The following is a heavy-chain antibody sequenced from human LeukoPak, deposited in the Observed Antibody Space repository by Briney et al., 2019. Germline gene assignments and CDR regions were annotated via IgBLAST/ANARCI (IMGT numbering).Heavy chain of an antibody. CDR3: ARVSYCSSTSCGYYFDY. CDR1: GFTFSSFS. J-gene: IGHJ4*02. CDR2: ISSSSSYI. D-gene: IGHD2-2*01. Sequence: GSLRLSCAASGFTFSSFSMNWVRQAPGKGLEWVSSISSSSSYIYYADSVKGRFTISRDNAKNSLYLQMNSLRAEDTAVYYCARVSYCSSTSCGYYFDYWGQGTLVTVSS. V-gene: IGHV3-21*01.